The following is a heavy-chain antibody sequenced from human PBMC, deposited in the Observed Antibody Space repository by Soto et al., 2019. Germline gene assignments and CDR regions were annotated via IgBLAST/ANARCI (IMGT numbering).Heavy chain of an antibody. V-gene: IGHV3-33*01. CDR1: GFTFSSYG. D-gene: IGHD6-19*01. CDR3: ARDFGIDSSGWYDY. Sequence: GGSLRLSCAASGFTFSSYGMHWVRQAPGKGLEWVAVIWYDGSNKYYADSVKGRFTISRDNSKNTLYLQMNSLRAEDTAVYYCARDFGIDSSGWYDYWGQGPLVTVSS. J-gene: IGHJ4*02. CDR2: IWYDGSNK.